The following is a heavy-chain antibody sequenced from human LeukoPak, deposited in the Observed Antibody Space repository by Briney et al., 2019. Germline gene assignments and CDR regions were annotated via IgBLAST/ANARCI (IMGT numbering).Heavy chain of an antibody. V-gene: IGHV3-48*01. CDR1: GFTFSTYN. Sequence: PGGSLRLSCAASGFTFSTYNMLWARQTPAKGLEWLFYINSGGSAVHYADSVKDRFTFSRDNAKNSLYLHMNSLRVEDTGIYYCARLGSGGDWFDYWGQGTRVTVSS. J-gene: IGHJ5*01. CDR3: ARLGSGGDWFDY. D-gene: IGHD3-9*01. CDR2: INSGGSAV.